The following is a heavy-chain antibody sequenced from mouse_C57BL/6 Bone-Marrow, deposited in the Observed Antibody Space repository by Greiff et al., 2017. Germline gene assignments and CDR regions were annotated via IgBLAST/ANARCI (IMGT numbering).Heavy chain of an antibody. V-gene: IGHV1-39*01. D-gene: IGHD1-1*01. CDR1: GYSFTDYN. CDR2: INPNYGTT. Sequence: VHVKQSGPELVKPGASVKISCKPSGYSFTDYNMNWVKQSNGKSLEWIGVINPNYGTTSYNQKFKGKATLTVDQSSSTAYMQLNSLTSEDSAVYYCARTYYYGSSLYFEVWGTRTTVTVSS. J-gene: IGHJ1*03. CDR3: ARTYYYGSSLYFEV.